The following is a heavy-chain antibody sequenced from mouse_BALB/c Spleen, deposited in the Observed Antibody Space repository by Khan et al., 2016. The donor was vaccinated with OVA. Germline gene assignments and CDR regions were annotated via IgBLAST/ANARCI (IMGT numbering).Heavy chain of an antibody. J-gene: IGHJ3*01. CDR3: ASSNGNYWFAY. V-gene: IGHV9-3-1*01. Sequence: QIQLVQSGPELKKPGETVKISCKASGYTLTNYGMNWVKQAPGKGLKWMGWINTYTGEPTYAEDFKGRIAFSLETSASTAYLQINNLKNEDTATXVCASSNGNYWFAYWGQGTLVTVSA. D-gene: IGHD2-1*01. CDR1: GYTLTNYG. CDR2: INTYTGEP.